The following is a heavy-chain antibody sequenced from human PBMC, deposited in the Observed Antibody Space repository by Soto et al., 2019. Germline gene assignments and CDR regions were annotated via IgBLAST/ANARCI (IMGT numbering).Heavy chain of an antibody. D-gene: IGHD2-15*01. CDR3: ARAYCSGGRCWAWSNWFDP. V-gene: IGHV6-1*01. J-gene: IGHJ5*02. CDR1: GDSVSSNSAA. CDR2: TYYRSKWYN. Sequence: SQTLSLTCAISGDSVSSNSAAWNWIRQSPSRGLEWLGRTYYRSKWYNDYAVSVKSRITINPDTSKNQFSLQLNSVTPEDTAVYYCARAYCSGGRCWAWSNWFDPWGQGTLVTVS.